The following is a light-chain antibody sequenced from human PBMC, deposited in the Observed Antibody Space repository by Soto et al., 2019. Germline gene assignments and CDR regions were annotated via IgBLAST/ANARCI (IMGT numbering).Light chain of an antibody. J-gene: IGLJ2*01. Sequence: QSALTQPASVSGSPGQSITISCTGTSSDVGGYNHVSWYQHHPGKAPKLMIYDVSNRPSGVSNRFSGSKSGNTASLTISGLQAEDEADYYCSSDTSSSTYVVFGGGTKLTVL. CDR3: SSDTSSSTYVV. V-gene: IGLV2-14*03. CDR2: DVS. CDR1: SSDVGGYNH.